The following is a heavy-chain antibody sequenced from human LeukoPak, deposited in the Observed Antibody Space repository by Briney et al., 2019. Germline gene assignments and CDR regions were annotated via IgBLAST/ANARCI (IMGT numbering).Heavy chain of an antibody. CDR3: AKDYPITIFGVVTRDAFDI. D-gene: IGHD3-3*01. Sequence: GGSLRLSCAASGFTFSSYSMNWVRQAPGKGLEWVSSISSSSSYIYYADSVKGRFTISRDNAKNSLYLQMNSLRAEDTAVYYCAKDYPITIFGVVTRDAFDIWGQGTMVTVSS. J-gene: IGHJ3*02. CDR1: GFTFSSYS. V-gene: IGHV3-21*04. CDR2: ISSSSSYI.